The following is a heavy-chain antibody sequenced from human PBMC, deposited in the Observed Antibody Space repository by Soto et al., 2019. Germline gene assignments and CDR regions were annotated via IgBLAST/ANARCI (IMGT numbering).Heavy chain of an antibody. J-gene: IGHJ4*02. CDR3: AKESAATGIPFFDY. V-gene: IGHV3-23*01. D-gene: IGHD6-13*01. CDR1: GFRFSSFA. CDR2: INGGGDAT. Sequence: GGSLRLSCAASGFRFSSFAMSWVRPTPGEGLEWVAGINGGGDATYYTDSVRGRFAISRDNFKNTLYLQMDSLRAEDTAVYYCAKESAATGIPFFDYWGQGTLVTVSS.